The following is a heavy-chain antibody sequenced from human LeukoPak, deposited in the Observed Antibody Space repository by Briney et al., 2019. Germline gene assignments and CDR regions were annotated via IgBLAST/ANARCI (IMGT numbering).Heavy chain of an antibody. D-gene: IGHD4-23*01. CDR2: ISYSGST. CDR1: GGSISSGSYY. Sequence: PSETLSLTCTVSGGSISSGSYYWSWIRQPPGKGLEWIGYISYSGSTNYNPSLKSRVTISVDTSKNQFSLKLTSVTAADTAVYYCARTRAYGGRPDYWGQGTLVTVSS. CDR3: ARTRAYGGRPDY. J-gene: IGHJ4*02. V-gene: IGHV4-61*01.